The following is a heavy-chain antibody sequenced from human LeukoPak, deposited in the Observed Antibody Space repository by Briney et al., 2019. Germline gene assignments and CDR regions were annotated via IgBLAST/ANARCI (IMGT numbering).Heavy chain of an antibody. Sequence: PSETLSLTCAVYGGSFSGYYWSWIRQPPGKGLEWIGEINHSGSTNYNPSLKSRVTISVDTSKNQFSLKLSSVTAADTAVYYCARRIWGSYREYYFDYWGQGTLVTVSS. J-gene: IGHJ4*02. D-gene: IGHD3-16*02. CDR3: ARRIWGSYREYYFDY. CDR1: GGSFSGYY. CDR2: INHSGST. V-gene: IGHV4-34*01.